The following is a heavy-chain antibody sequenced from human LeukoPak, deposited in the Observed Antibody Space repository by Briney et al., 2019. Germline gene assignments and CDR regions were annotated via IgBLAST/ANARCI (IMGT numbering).Heavy chain of an antibody. D-gene: IGHD2-2*01. J-gene: IGHJ4*02. V-gene: IGHV3-30-3*01. CDR1: GLTFSSYA. CDR3: ARGDIVVP. CDR2: ISYDGSNK. Sequence: GGSLRLSCAASGLTFSSYAMNWVRQAPGKGLEWVAVISYDGSNKYYADSAKGRFTISRDNSKNTLYLQMNSLRAEDTAVYYCARGDIVVPWGQGTLVTVSS.